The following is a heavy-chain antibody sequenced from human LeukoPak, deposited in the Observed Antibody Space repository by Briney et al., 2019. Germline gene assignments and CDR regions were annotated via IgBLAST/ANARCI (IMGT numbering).Heavy chain of an antibody. CDR2: ISSSSNTI. V-gene: IGHV3-48*01. D-gene: IGHD2-2*02. Sequence: GGSLRLSCAASGFTFSTHSMNWVRQAPGKGLELVSYISSSSNTIYYADSVKGRFTISRDNAKNSLHLQMNSLRAEDTAVYYCAKGHAPAAIVWVVDYWGQGTLVTVSS. CDR1: GFTFSTHS. J-gene: IGHJ4*02. CDR3: AKGHAPAAIVWVVDY.